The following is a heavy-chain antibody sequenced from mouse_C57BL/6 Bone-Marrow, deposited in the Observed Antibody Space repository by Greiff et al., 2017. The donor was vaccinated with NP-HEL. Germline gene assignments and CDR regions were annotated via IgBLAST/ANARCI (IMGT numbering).Heavy chain of an antibody. V-gene: IGHV1-63*01. D-gene: IGHD1-1*01. CDR1: GYTFTNYW. J-gene: IGHJ2*01. CDR3: ARSGNTVHFDY. CDR2: IYPGGGYT. Sequence: QVQLKQSGAELVRPGTSVKMSCKASGYTFTNYWIGWAKQRPGHGLEWIGDIYPGGGYTNYNEKFKGKVTLTADKSSSTAYMQFSSLTSEDSAIYYCARSGNTVHFDYWGQGTTLTVSS.